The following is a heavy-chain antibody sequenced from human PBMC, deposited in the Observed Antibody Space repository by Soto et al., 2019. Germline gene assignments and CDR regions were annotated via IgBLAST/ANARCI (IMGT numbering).Heavy chain of an antibody. D-gene: IGHD6-6*01. Sequence: SETLSLTCTVSGGSISSYYWSWIRQPPGKGLEWIGYIYYSGSTNYNPSLKSRVTISVDTSKNQFSLKLSSVTAADTAVYYCAREPSRAARPVAFDIWGQGTMVTVSS. CDR2: IYYSGST. CDR1: GGSISSYY. J-gene: IGHJ3*02. V-gene: IGHV4-59*01. CDR3: AREPSRAARPVAFDI.